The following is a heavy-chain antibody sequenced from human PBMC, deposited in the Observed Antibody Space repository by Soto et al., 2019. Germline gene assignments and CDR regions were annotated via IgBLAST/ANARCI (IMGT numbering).Heavy chain of an antibody. CDR2: IWYEGITK. CDR3: ARDVDRTSHLNWFDP. CDR1: GFSLSIYG. D-gene: IGHD5-12*01. Sequence: GGSLRLSCEVSGFSLSIYGMHWVRQAPGKGLEWVAVIWYEGITKNYADSVKGRFTISRDSSKNMVYLQMDSLKVEDTAVYYCARDVDRTSHLNWFDPWGQGVMVTVS. J-gene: IGHJ5*02. V-gene: IGHV3-33*01.